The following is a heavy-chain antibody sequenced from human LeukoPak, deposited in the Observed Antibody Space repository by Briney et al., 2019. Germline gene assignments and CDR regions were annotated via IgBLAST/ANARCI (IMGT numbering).Heavy chain of an antibody. Sequence: GGPLRLSCAASGFTFSGYAMHWVRQAPGKGLEWVAVISYDGSNKYYADSVKGRFTISRDNSKNTLYLQMNSLRAEDTAVYYCASAGPVVPAARNYYYYGMDVWGQGTTVTVSS. V-gene: IGHV3-30-3*01. CDR3: ASAGPVVPAARNYYYYGMDV. D-gene: IGHD2-2*01. J-gene: IGHJ6*02. CDR2: ISYDGSNK. CDR1: GFTFSGYA.